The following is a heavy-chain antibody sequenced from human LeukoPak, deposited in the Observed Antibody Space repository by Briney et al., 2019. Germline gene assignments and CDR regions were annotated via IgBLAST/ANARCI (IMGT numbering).Heavy chain of an antibody. CDR1: GFTFDDYA. J-gene: IGHJ6*03. Sequence: PGGSLRLSCAASGFTFDDYATHWVRQAPGKGLEWVSPISWDGGSTYYADSVKGRFTISRDNSKNSLYMQMNSLRAEDTALYYCAKDGNDGYYYYYYMDVWGKGTTVTVSS. CDR3: AKDGNDGYYYYYYMDV. D-gene: IGHD1-1*01. CDR2: ISWDGGST. V-gene: IGHV3-43D*03.